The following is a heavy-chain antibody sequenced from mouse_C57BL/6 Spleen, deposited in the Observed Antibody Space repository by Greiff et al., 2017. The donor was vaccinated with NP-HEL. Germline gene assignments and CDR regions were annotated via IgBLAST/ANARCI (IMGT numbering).Heavy chain of an antibody. CDR2: INPNNGGT. Sequence: EVQLKESGPELVKPGASVKMSCKASGYTFTDYNMHWVKQSHGKSLEWIGYINPNNGGTSYNQKFKGKATLTVNKSSSTAYMELRSLTSEDSAVYYCARNGGTGPWFAYWGQGTLVTVSA. V-gene: IGHV1-22*01. J-gene: IGHJ3*01. CDR3: ARNGGTGPWFAY. CDR1: GYTFTDYN. D-gene: IGHD3-3*01.